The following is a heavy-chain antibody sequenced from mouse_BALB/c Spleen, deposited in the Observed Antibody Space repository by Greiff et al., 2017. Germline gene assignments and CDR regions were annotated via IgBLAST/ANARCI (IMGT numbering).Heavy chain of an antibody. Sequence: VQLKESGGGLVKPGGSLKLSCAASGFAFSSYDMSWVRQTPEKRLEWVAYISSGGGSTYYPDTVKGRFTISRDNAKNTLYLQMSSLKSEDTAMYYCARHGDYRYPFDYWGQGTTLTVSS. CDR3: ARHGDYRYPFDY. D-gene: IGHD2-14*01. J-gene: IGHJ2*01. V-gene: IGHV5-12-1*01. CDR2: ISSGGGST. CDR1: GFAFSSYD.